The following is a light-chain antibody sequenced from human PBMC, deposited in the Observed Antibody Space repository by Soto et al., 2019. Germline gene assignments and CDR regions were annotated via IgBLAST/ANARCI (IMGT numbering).Light chain of an antibody. CDR1: GSNIGANYD. V-gene: IGLV1-40*01. Sequence: QPVLTQPPSVSGAPGQRVTISCTGSGSNIGANYDVHWYQQLPGTAPKLLIFNDTNRPSGVPARFSESKSGTSVSLAITGLQPDDEADYYCQSYDTSVNGYVFGTGTKLTVL. J-gene: IGLJ1*01. CDR3: QSYDTSVNGYV. CDR2: NDT.